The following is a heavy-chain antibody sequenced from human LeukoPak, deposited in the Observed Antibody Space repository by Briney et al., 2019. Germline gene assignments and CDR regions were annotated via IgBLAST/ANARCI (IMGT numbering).Heavy chain of an antibody. CDR2: MNPNSGGT. Sequence: GASVKVSCKASGYTFTGYYMHWVRQATGQGLEWMGWMNPNSGGTNYAQKLQGRVTMPTDTSTTTAYMELRSLRSDDTAVYYCAREGDGYRGNSRAFDPWGQGTLVTVSS. D-gene: IGHD5-24*01. V-gene: IGHV1-2*02. J-gene: IGHJ5*02. CDR1: GYTFTGYY. CDR3: AREGDGYRGNSRAFDP.